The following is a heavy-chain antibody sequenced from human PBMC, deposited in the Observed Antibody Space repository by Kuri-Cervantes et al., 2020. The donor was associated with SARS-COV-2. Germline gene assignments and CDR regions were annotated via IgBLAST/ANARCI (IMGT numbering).Heavy chain of an antibody. CDR3: ARDTRTPVVGATQYYGMDV. J-gene: IGHJ6*01. D-gene: IGHD1-26*01. V-gene: IGHV1-18*01. Sequence: ASVKVSCKASGYTFTSYGISWVRQAPGQGLEWMGWISVYNGNTKYAQKLQGRVTMTTKTSTSTAYMELRSLRSDDTAVYYCARDTRTPVVGATQYYGMDVWGQGTTVTGSS. CDR2: ISVYNGNT. CDR1: GYTFTSYG.